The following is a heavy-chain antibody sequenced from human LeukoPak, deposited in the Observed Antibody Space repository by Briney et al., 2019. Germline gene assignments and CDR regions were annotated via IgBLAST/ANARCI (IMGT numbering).Heavy chain of an antibody. CDR2: IKQDGSEK. CDR1: GFTFSSYW. V-gene: IGHV3-7*01. D-gene: IGHD4-17*01. Sequence: GGSLRLSCAASGFTFSSYWMSWVRQAPGKGLEWVANIKQDGSEKYYVDSVKGRFTISRDNAKNSLYLQMNSLRAEDTAVYYCATRKPYGDYTYYFDYWGQGTLVTVSS. J-gene: IGHJ4*02. CDR3: ATRKPYGDYTYYFDY.